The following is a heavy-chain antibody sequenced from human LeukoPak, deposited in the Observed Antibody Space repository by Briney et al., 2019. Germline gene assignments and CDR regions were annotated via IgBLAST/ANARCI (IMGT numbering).Heavy chain of an antibody. V-gene: IGHV3-30*18. J-gene: IGHJ6*02. D-gene: IGHD1-26*01. CDR2: ISYDGSNK. CDR1: GFTFSTNA. CDR3: AKDHSGSYYFHYYYNGMDV. Sequence: GGSLRLSCLTSGFTFSTNAMSWVRQAPGKGLEWVAVISYDGSNKYYADSVKGRFTISRDNSKNTLYLQMNSLRAEDTAVYYCAKDHSGSYYFHYYYNGMDVWGQGTTVTVSS.